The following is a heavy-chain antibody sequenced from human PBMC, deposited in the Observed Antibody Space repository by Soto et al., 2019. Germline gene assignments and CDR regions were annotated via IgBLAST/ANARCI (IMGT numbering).Heavy chain of an antibody. CDR2: ISYDGSNK. CDR1: GFTFSDFG. V-gene: IGHV3-30*19. J-gene: IGHJ4*02. CDR3: ARDHFMRRSYYYDSSGSIDY. Sequence: GGSLRLSCVVSGFTFSDFGMHWVRQAPGKGLEWVAVISYDGSNKYYADSVKGRFTISRDNSKNTLYLQMNSLRAEDTAVYYCARDHFMRRSYYYDSSGSIDYWGQGTLVTVSS. D-gene: IGHD3-22*01.